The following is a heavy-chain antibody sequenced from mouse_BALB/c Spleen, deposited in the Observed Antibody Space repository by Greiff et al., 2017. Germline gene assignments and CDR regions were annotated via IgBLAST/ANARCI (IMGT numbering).Heavy chain of an antibody. D-gene: IGHD1-1*01. Sequence: VKLEESGPGLVAPSQSLSITCTVSGFSLTDYGVSWIRQPPGKGLEWLGVIWGGGSTYYNSALKSRLSISKDNSKSQVFLKMNSLQTDDTAMYYCAKQGGNGSSFYAMDYWGQGTSVTVSS. J-gene: IGHJ4*01. V-gene: IGHV2-6-5*01. CDR2: IWGGGST. CDR3: AKQGGNGSSFYAMDY. CDR1: GFSLTDYG.